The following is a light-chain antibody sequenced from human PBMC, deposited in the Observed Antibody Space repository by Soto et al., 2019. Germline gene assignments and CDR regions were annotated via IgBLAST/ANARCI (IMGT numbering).Light chain of an antibody. CDR2: GAS. Sequence: EIMMNHSPATLSVSQRERATLSCRASQSGSSNLAWYQQKPGQAPRLLIYGASTRATGIPARFSGSGSGTEFTLTICSLQSEDFAVYSCQQYNTWTFGHGAMVDIK. CDR1: QSGSSN. J-gene: IGKJ1*01. CDR3: QQYNTWT. V-gene: IGKV3-15*01.